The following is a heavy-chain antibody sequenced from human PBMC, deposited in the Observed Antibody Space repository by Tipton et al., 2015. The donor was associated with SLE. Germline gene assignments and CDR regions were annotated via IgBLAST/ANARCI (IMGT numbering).Heavy chain of an antibody. CDR2: IKQDGSEK. CDR3: ARDGNRGFWSGFDY. CDR1: GFTFSSYW. V-gene: IGHV3-7*03. J-gene: IGHJ4*02. D-gene: IGHD3-3*01. Sequence: GSLRLSCAASGFTFSSYWMSWVRQAPGKGLEWVANIKQDGSEKYYVDSVKGRFTISRDNAKNSLYLQMNSLRAEDTAVYYCARDGNRGFWSGFDYWGQGTLVTVSS.